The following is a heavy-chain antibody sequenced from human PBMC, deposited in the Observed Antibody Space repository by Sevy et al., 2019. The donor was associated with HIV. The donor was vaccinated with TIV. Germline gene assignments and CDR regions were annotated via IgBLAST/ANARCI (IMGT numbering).Heavy chain of an antibody. CDR2: IGHLGTST. Sequence: GGSLRLSCAASGFTFGSYEMNWVRQAPGKGLEWVSCIGHLGTSTYYSDSVKGRFTISRDNAKNSLYLQMNSLRAEDTAVYYCARDLPPSATIVPHFDCWGQGTLVTVSS. V-gene: IGHV3-48*03. J-gene: IGHJ4*02. CDR1: GFTFGSYE. D-gene: IGHD1-26*01. CDR3: ARDLPPSATIVPHFDC.